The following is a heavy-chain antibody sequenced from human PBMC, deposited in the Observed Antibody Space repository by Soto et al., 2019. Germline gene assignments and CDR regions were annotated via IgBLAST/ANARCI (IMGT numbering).Heavy chain of an antibody. J-gene: IGHJ5*02. D-gene: IGHD6-13*01. CDR3: ARDSRQLTQGWFDP. CDR2: IYYIGST. Sequence: QVQLQESGPGLVKPSQTLSLTCTVSGGSISSGGYYWSWIRQHPGKGLEWIGYIYYIGSTYYNPSLKSRVTISVDTSKNQFSLKLSSVTAADTAVYYCARDSRQLTQGWFDPWGQGTLVTVSS. V-gene: IGHV4-31*03. CDR1: GGSISSGGYY.